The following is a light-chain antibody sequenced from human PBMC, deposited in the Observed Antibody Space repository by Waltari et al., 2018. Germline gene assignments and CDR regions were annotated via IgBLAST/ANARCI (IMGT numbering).Light chain of an antibody. Sequence: DIVFTETPSPLFMPPGESANLSCRASQSVSRTLAWYQQKPGQAPRHLIYDASSRATGIPDRFSGSGSGTDFSLTISRLEPEDFAVYYCQKYGTLPATFGQGTKVEIK. J-gene: IGKJ1*01. CDR2: DAS. V-gene: IGKV3-20*01. CDR3: QKYGTLPAT. CDR1: QSVSRT.